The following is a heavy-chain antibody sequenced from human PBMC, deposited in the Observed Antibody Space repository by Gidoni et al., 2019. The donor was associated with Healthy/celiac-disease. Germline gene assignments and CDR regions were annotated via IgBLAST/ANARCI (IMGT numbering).Heavy chain of an antibody. V-gene: IGHV4-34*01. D-gene: IGHD1-26*01. CDR1: GGSFSGYY. CDR2: IKDSGST. Sequence: QVQLQQWGAGLFQPSATLSLPCDVYGGSFSGYYWSLIRQPPGKGLDWIGEIKDSGSTNYNPSLKSRVTISVDTSKNQCALKLSSVTAADTAVYYCAREGDFGRVMDYYYYGMDVWGQGTTVTVSS. CDR3: AREGDFGRVMDYYYYGMDV. J-gene: IGHJ6*02.